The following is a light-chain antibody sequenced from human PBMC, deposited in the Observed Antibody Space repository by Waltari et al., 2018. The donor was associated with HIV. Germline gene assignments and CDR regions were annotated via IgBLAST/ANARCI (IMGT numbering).Light chain of an antibody. J-gene: IGLJ2*01. Sequence: QSVLTQPPSVSAAPGQKVTISCSGGSSNVGASYVSWYQQLPGTAPKLLIFDDDQRAAGIPDRFSGSKSGTSATLGITGLQTGDEAEYYCATWDNRLTTVLFGGGTKLTVL. CDR2: DDD. CDR3: ATWDNRLTTVL. CDR1: SSNVGASY. V-gene: IGLV1-51*01.